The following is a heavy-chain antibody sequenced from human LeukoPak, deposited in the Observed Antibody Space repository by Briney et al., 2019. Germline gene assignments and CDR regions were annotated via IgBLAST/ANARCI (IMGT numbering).Heavy chain of an antibody. CDR2: IKQDGSEK. D-gene: IGHD6-13*01. Sequence: GGSLRLSCAASGFTFNTYWMSWVRQAPGKGLEWVANIKQDGSEKHYVDSVKGRFTISRDNAKNSLYLQMNSLRAEDTAVYYCARDQQLVYYYGMDVWGQGTTVTVSS. J-gene: IGHJ6*02. V-gene: IGHV3-7*01. CDR1: GFTFNTYW. CDR3: ARDQQLVYYYGMDV.